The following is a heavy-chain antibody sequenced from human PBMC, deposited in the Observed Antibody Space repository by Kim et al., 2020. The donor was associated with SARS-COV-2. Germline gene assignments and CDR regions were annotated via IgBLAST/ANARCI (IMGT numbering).Heavy chain of an antibody. Sequence: GGSLRLSCAASGFTFSNAWMSWVRQAPGKGLEWVGRIKSKTDGGTTDYAAPVKGRFTISRDDSKNTLYLQMNSLKTEDTAVYYCTTDIVLMVYVKLDYWGQGTLVTVSS. J-gene: IGHJ4*02. D-gene: IGHD2-8*01. CDR2: IKSKTDGGTT. V-gene: IGHV3-15*01. CDR1: GFTFSNAW. CDR3: TTDIVLMVYVKLDY.